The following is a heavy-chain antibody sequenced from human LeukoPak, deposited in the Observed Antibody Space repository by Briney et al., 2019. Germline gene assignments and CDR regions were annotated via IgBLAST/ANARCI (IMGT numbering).Heavy chain of an antibody. V-gene: IGHV3-66*02. CDR1: GFTVSSNY. CDR2: VYSGGST. Sequence: GGSLRLSCAASGFTVSSNYMSWVRQAPGKGLEWVSVVYSGGSTYCADSVKGRFTISRDNSKNTLYLQMNSLRAEDTAVYYCARDPSRDGYTIWGQGTLVTVSS. CDR3: ARDPSRDGYTI. J-gene: IGHJ4*02. D-gene: IGHD5-24*01.